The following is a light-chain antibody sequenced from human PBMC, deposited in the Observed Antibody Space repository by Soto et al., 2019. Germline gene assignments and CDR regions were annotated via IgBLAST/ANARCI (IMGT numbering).Light chain of an antibody. CDR2: QAS. CDR1: QSVSTR. CDR3: QQYNVYSWT. V-gene: IGKV1-5*03. Sequence: DIVLTQSPSTLSASVGDRATITCRASQSVSTRLAWYQQRPGKAPKLLIFQASNLKTGVPSRFSGSGSGTEFTLTISSLQPDDFATYFCQQYNVYSWTFGQGTRVEIK. J-gene: IGKJ1*01.